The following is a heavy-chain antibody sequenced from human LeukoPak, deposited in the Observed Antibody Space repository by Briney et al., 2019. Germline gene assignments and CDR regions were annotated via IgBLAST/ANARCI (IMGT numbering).Heavy chain of an antibody. J-gene: IGHJ4*02. V-gene: IGHV3-7*01. Sequence: GGSLRLSCAASGFTFSLYWMNWVRRAPGKGLEWVANIKQDGSEKNYVDSVTGRFIISRDNAKNSLYLQMNSLRAEDTAVYYCARENDQGFDYWGQGTLVTVSS. CDR1: GFTFSLYW. CDR3: ARENDQGFDY. CDR2: IKQDGSEK. D-gene: IGHD3-16*01.